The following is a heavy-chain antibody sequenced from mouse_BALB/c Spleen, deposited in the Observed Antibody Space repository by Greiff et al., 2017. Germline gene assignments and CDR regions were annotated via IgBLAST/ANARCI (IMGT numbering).Heavy chain of an antibody. CDR3: ASGGYYCNLYAMDY. J-gene: IGHJ4*01. D-gene: IGHD2-1*01. V-gene: IGHV1-12*01. CDR1: GYTFTSYN. Sequence: LQQPGAELVKPGASVKMSCKASGYTFTSYNMHWVKQTPGQGLEWIGAIYPGNGDTSYNQKFKGKATLTADKSSSTAYMQLSSLTSEDSAVYYCASGGYYCNLYAMDYWGQGTSVTVSS. CDR2: IYPGNGDT.